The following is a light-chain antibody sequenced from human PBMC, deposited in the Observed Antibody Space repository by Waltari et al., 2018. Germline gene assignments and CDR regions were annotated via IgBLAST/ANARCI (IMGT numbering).Light chain of an antibody. J-gene: IGKJ3*01. CDR2: GAS. Sequence: EIVLTQSPGTLSLSPGGRATLSCRASQSVSSSYLAWYQQKPGQAPRLLIYGASSRATGIPDRFSGSGSGTDFTLTISRLGPEDFAVYYCQQYGSSPRTFGPGTKVDIK. CDR1: QSVSSSY. V-gene: IGKV3-20*01. CDR3: QQYGSSPRT.